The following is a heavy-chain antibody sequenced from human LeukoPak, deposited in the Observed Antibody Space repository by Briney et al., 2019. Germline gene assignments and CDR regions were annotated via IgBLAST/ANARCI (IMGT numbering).Heavy chain of an antibody. CDR2: INSDGTST. D-gene: IGHD3-16*01. J-gene: IGHJ4*02. Sequence: GGSLRLSCAASGFTSTNYWMHWVRQAPGKGLVWVSRINSDGTSTTYADFVKGRFTISRDNAKNTLYLQMNSLRAEDTAMYYCARVRAWSFDYWGQGTLVTVSS. CDR1: GFTSTNYW. V-gene: IGHV3-74*01. CDR3: ARVRAWSFDY.